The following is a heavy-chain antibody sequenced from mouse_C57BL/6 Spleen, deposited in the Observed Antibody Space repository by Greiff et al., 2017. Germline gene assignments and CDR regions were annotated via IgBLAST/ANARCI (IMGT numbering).Heavy chain of an antibody. D-gene: IGHD2-2*01. V-gene: IGHV1-80*01. CDR1: GYAFSSYW. Sequence: QVQLVESGAELVKPGASVKISCKASGYAFSSYWMNWVKQRPGKGLEWIGQIYPGDGDTNYNGKFKVKATLTADKSSSTAYMQLSSLTSEDSAVYFCARGEGLWLRRGFAYWGQGTLVTVSA. J-gene: IGHJ3*01. CDR3: ARGEGLWLRRGFAY. CDR2: IYPGDGDT.